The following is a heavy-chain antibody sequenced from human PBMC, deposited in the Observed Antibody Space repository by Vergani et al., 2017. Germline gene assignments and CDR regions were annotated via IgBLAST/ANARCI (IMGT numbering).Heavy chain of an antibody. CDR2: ISTSSSYI. CDR1: GFTFSTYA. V-gene: IGHV3-21*02. J-gene: IGHJ4*02. D-gene: IGHD1-14*01. Sequence: EVQLVESGGGLVKPGGSLRLSCAASGFTFSTYAMNWVRQAPGKGLEWVSSISTSSSYIYYEDSVKGRFTISRDNAKNSLYLQMNNLRAEDTAVYYCARDTRGPEGADYWGQGTLVTVSS. CDR3: ARDTRGPEGADY.